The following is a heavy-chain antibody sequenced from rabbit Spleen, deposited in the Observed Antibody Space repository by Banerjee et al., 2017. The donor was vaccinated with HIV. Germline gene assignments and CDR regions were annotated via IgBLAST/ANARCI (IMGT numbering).Heavy chain of an antibody. CDR2: IAGSSSDFT. Sequence: ESGGDLVKPGASLTLTCTASGFSFSSSDYMCWVRQAPGKGLEWISCIAGSSSDFTYSATWAKGRFTCSKTSSTTVTLQMTSLTVADTATYFCARDTSSSFSSYGMDLWGQGTLVTVS. CDR3: ARDTSSSFSSYGMDL. J-gene: IGHJ6*01. V-gene: IGHV1S40*01. CDR1: GFSFSSSDY. D-gene: IGHD1-1*01.